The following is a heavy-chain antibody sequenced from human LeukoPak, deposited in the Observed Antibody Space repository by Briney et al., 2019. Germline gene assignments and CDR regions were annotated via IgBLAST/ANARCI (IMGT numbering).Heavy chain of an antibody. Sequence: SETLSLTCTVSGGSISSYYWSWIRQPPGNGLEWIGYIYTSGSTNYNPSLKSRVTISVDTSKNQFSLKLSSVTAADTAVYYCARRFGSSSSWGFDYWGQGTLVTVSS. CDR1: GGSISSYY. D-gene: IGHD6-6*01. CDR2: IYTSGST. V-gene: IGHV4-4*09. CDR3: ARRFGSSSSWGFDY. J-gene: IGHJ4*02.